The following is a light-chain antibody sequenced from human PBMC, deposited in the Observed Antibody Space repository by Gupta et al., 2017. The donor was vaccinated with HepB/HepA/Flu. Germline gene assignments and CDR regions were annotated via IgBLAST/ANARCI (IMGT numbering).Light chain of an antibody. Sequence: QSALTQPRSVSGSPGQSVTISCTGTSSDVGGYNYVSWYQQHPGKAPKLMIYDVSKRPSGVPDRFFGSKSGNTASLTISGLQADDEADYYCCSYAGSDTYVFGTGTKVTVL. CDR1: SSDVGGYNY. J-gene: IGLJ1*01. CDR3: CSYAGSDTYV. V-gene: IGLV2-11*01. CDR2: DVS.